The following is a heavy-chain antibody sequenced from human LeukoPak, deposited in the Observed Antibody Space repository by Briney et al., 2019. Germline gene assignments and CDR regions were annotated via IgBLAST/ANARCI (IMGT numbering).Heavy chain of an antibody. CDR2: FDPENGET. V-gene: IGHV1-24*01. CDR1: GYTLTELS. D-gene: IGHD6-19*01. Sequence: GASVKVSRKVSGYTLTELSMHWVRQAPGKGLEWMGGFDPENGETIYAQKFQGRVTMTEDTSTDTAYMELSSLRSEDTAVYYCATAPILAYLYSSGWYTPFDYWGQGTLVTVSS. J-gene: IGHJ4*02. CDR3: ATAPILAYLYSSGWYTPFDY.